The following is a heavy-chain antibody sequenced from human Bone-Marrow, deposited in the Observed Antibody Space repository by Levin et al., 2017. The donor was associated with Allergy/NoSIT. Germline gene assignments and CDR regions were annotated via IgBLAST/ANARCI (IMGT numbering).Heavy chain of an antibody. CDR1: GASISKNNW. Sequence: GSLRLSCGVSGASISKNNWWTWVRQPPGKGLEWIGEIYHSGNTNYNPSLKNRVTISVDRSNHQFFLNLRSLTAADTAVYYCARSPRLRGQWQVGRYFDYWGQGTLVTVSS. CDR3: ARSPRLRGQWQVGRYFDY. V-gene: IGHV4-4*02. J-gene: IGHJ4*02. D-gene: IGHD6-19*01. CDR2: IYHSGNT.